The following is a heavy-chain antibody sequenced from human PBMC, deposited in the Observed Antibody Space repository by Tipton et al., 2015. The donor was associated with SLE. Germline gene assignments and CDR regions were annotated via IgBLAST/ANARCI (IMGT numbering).Heavy chain of an antibody. CDR2: FYTSERT. Sequence: TLSLTCTVSGDSISSYYWTWIRQPAGQGLEWIGRFYTSERTNYNPSLKSRITMSVDTSKNQFSLKLSSVTAADTAVYYCARALTSAQGFYFESWGQGTLVTVSS. CDR1: GDSISSYY. V-gene: IGHV4-4*07. D-gene: IGHD2-2*01. CDR3: ARALTSAQGFYFES. J-gene: IGHJ4*02.